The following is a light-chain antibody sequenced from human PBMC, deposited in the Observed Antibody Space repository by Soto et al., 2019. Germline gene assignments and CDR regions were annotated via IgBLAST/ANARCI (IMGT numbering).Light chain of an antibody. CDR2: GAS. V-gene: IGKV3-20*01. CDR1: QNVDTNY. Sequence: EIVLTQSPGTLSLSPWERATLSCRASQNVDTNYLAWYQQKPGQAPRIIIFGASGRATGIPDRFSGSGSGTDFTLTISRREPEDFAVYYCQQYGSLSWTFGQGTKVDIK. J-gene: IGKJ1*01. CDR3: QQYGSLSWT.